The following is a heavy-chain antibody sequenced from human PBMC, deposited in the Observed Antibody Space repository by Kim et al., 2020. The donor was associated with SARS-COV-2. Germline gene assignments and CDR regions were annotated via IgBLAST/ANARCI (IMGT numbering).Heavy chain of an antibody. D-gene: IGHD2-2*01. J-gene: IGHJ4*02. CDR2: IIPILGIA. CDR1: GGTFSSYA. CDR3: ARDVSCSSTSCYVPGSISYFDY. V-gene: IGHV1-69*04. Sequence: SVKVSCKASGGTFSSYAISWVRQAPGQGLEWMGMIIPILGIANYAQKVQGRVTITADKSTSTAYMELSSLRSEDTAVYYCARDVSCSSTSCYVPGSISYFDYWSQGTLVTVSS.